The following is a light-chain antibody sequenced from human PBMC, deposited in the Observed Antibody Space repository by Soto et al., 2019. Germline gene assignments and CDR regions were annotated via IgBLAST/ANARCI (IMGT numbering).Light chain of an antibody. J-gene: IGKJ5*01. CDR2: GAS. V-gene: IGKV3-20*01. CDR1: QSVSSH. Sequence: EIVMTQSPDTLYVSPGERATLSCRASQSVSSHLAWYQQKPGQAPRLLISGASSRATGIPDRFSGSGSGTDFTLTISRLEPEDFAMYYCQQYGSSLITFGQGTRLEI. CDR3: QQYGSSLIT.